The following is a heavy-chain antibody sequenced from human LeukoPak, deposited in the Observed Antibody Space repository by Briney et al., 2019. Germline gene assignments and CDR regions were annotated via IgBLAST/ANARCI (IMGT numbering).Heavy chain of an antibody. CDR1: GGSISSYY. V-gene: IGHV4-59*01. D-gene: IGHD3-3*01. CDR3: ARGFLEGDY. J-gene: IGHJ4*02. CDR2: IYYSGST. Sequence: SETLSLTCSVSGGSISSYYWSWIRQPPGKGLEWIGYIYYSGSTNYNPSLKSRVTISVDTSKNQFSLKLSSVTAADTAVYYCARGFLEGDYWGQGTLVTVSS.